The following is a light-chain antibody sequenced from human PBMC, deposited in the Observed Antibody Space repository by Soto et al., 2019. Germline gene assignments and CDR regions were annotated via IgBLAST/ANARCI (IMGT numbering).Light chain of an antibody. J-gene: IGKJ1*01. V-gene: IGKV1-8*01. CDR2: AAS. Sequence: AIRMTQSPSSLSASTGDRVTITCRASQGISSYLAWYQQKPGKAPKLLIYAASTLQSGVPSMFSGSGSGTDFTLTISCLQSEDVATYYCQQYYSYSTFGQGTKVEIK. CDR3: QQYYSYST. CDR1: QGISSY.